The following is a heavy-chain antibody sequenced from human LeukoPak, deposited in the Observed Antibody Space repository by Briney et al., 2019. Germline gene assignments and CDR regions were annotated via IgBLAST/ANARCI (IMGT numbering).Heavy chain of an antibody. CDR1: GYTFTSYG. CDR3: ARDPAITMVRGVIRWFDP. J-gene: IGHJ5*02. V-gene: IGHV1-18*01. Sequence: ASVKVSCKASGYTFTSYGISWVRQAPGQGLEWMGWISAYNGNTNYAQKLQGRVTMTTDTSTSTAYMELRSLRSDDTAVYYCARDPAITMVRGVIRWFDPWGQGTLVTVYS. CDR2: ISAYNGNT. D-gene: IGHD3-10*01.